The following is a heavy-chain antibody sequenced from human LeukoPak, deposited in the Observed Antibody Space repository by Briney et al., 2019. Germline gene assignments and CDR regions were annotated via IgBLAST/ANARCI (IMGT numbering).Heavy chain of an antibody. Sequence: GSSVKVSCKASGYTFTSYGISWVRQAPGQGLEWMGWISGYSGNTNYAQKLQGRVTMTTDTSTSTAHMELRSLRSDDTAVYYCARVPYSSGSGLADYWGQGTLVTVSS. CDR1: GYTFTSYG. J-gene: IGHJ4*02. CDR3: ARVPYSSGSGLADY. CDR2: ISGYSGNT. D-gene: IGHD6-19*01. V-gene: IGHV1-18*01.